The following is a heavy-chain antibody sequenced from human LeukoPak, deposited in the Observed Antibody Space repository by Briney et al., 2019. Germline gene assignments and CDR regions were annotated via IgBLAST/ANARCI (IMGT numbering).Heavy chain of an antibody. CDR1: GGSFSGYY. CDR2: INHSGST. J-gene: IGHJ4*02. Sequence: PSETLSLTCAVYGGSFSGYYWSWIRQPPGKGLEWIGEINHSGSTNYNPSLKSRVTISVDTSKNQFSLKLSSVTAADTAVYYCARDSLTGYYKGFDYWGQGTLVTVSS. V-gene: IGHV4-34*01. CDR3: ARDSLTGYYKGFDY. D-gene: IGHD3-9*01.